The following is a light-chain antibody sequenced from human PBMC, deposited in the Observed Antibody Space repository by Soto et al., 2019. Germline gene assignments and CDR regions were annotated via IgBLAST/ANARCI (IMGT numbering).Light chain of an antibody. V-gene: IGKV3-15*01. CDR1: QSLSDN. J-gene: IGKJ1*01. CDR2: RAS. CDR3: QQYGNWPPWT. Sequence: IVMTQSPDTLTVSPGETVTLSCRASQSLSDNLAWYQQKTGQPPRLLIFRASTRASGIPARFSGGGSGTEFTLTISRLKSEDFAVYYCQQYGNWPPWTFGPGTKVDI.